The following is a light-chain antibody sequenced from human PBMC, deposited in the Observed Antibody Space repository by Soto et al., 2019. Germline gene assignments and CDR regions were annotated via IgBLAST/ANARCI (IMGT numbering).Light chain of an antibody. Sequence: EIVLTQSPGTLSLSPGERATLSCRASQSVSSSYLAWYQQKPGQAPRLLIYGASSRATGIPDRFSASGSGTDFTLTISRLEPEDFAVYYCQQYGSLQWTFGQGTKV. J-gene: IGKJ1*01. CDR2: GAS. CDR3: QQYGSLQWT. CDR1: QSVSSSY. V-gene: IGKV3-20*01.